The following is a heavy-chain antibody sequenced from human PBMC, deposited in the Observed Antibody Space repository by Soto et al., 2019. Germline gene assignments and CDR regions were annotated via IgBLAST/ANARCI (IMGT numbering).Heavy chain of an antibody. CDR1: GFTFSTYS. D-gene: IGHD6-6*01. CDR2: ISSSSTYI. V-gene: IGHV3-21*01. J-gene: IGHJ4*02. Sequence: GGSLRLSCAASGFTFSTYSMNWVRQAPGKGLEWVSSISSSSTYIYYADSVKGRFTISRDNARNSLSLQMNSLRAEDTAVYYCARGSYSSSSSMPSGYWGQGTLVTVSS. CDR3: ARGSYSSSSSMPSGY.